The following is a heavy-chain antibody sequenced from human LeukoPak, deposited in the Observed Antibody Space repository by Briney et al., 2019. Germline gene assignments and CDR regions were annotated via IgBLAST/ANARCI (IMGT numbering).Heavy chain of an antibody. D-gene: IGHD4-11*01. Sequence: GSLRLSCAASGFTFSSYAMSWVRQAPGKGLEWVSAISGSGGSTYYADSVKGRFTISRDNSKNTLYLQMNSLRAEDTAVYYCAKDRGDYSNYRPYYFDYWGQGTLVTVSS. J-gene: IGHJ4*02. V-gene: IGHV3-23*01. CDR1: GFTFSSYA. CDR2: ISGSGGST. CDR3: AKDRGDYSNYRPYYFDY.